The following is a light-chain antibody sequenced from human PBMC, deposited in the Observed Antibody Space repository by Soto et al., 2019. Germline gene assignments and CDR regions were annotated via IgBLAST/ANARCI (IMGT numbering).Light chain of an antibody. J-gene: IGLJ2*01. CDR2: EGS. CDR3: CSYAGDRDLI. CDR1: SSDVGRYNI. V-gene: IGLV2-23*01. Sequence: QSALTQPDSVSGSPGQSITISCTGSSSDVGRYNIVSWYQQHPGKAPKLMIYEGSQRPSGVSDRFSGSKSGNTASLTISGLQADDEADYYCCSYAGDRDLIFGGGTKLTVL.